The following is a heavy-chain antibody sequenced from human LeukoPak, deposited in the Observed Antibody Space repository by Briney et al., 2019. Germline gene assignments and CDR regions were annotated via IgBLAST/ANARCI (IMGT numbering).Heavy chain of an antibody. CDR1: GGSISTSNYY. V-gene: IGHV4-39*07. CDR3: ARDYNWDY. J-gene: IGHJ4*02. Sequence: SETLSLTCTVSGGSISTSNYYWGWIRQPPGKGLEWIGNIFYSGSTYYNPSLKSRVTISVDTSKNQFSLKLSSVTAADTAVYYCARDYNWDYWGQGTLVTVSS. CDR2: IFYSGST. D-gene: IGHD1-20*01.